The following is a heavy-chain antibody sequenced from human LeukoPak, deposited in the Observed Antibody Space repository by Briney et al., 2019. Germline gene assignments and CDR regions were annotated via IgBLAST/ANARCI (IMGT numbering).Heavy chain of an antibody. D-gene: IGHD3-22*01. CDR1: GGSISGYY. CDR3: AKDYSDSTGYSPGNWFDP. V-gene: IGHV4-59*01. CDR2: IYYSGST. Sequence: SETLSLTCTVSGGSISGYYWSWIRQPPGKGLEWIGYIYYSGSTTYNPSLKSRVTISLDTSKNQFSLKLTSVTAADTAVYYCAKDYSDSTGYSPGNWFDPWGQGTLVTVSS. J-gene: IGHJ5*02.